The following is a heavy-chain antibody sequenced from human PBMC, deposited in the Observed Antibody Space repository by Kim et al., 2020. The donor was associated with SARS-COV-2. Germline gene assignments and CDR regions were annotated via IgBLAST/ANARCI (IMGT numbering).Heavy chain of an antibody. CDR1: GGTFSSYA. Sequence: SVKVSCKASGGTFSSYAISWVRQAPGQGLEWMGGIIPIFGTANYAQKFQGRVTITADESTSTAYMELSSLRSEDTAVYYCAQGDWENTVATDYWGQGTLVTVSS. CDR3: AQGDWENTVATDY. D-gene: IGHD4-17*01. J-gene: IGHJ4*02. V-gene: IGHV1-69*13. CDR2: IIPIFGTA.